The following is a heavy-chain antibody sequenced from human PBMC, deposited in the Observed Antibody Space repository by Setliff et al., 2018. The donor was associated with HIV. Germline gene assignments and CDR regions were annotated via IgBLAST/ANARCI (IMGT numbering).Heavy chain of an antibody. CDR1: GYEFYGWW. CDR3: VRYSGSSYKSNWFDP. J-gene: IGHJ5*02. D-gene: IGHD1-26*01. V-gene: IGHV5-51*01. CDR2: IYPDDSNT. Sequence: GESLKISCKTSGYEFYGWWIGWVRQKPGKGLEWMGIIYPDDSNTRYSTSFRGQVTISADMSISTAYLQWSSLQASDTAMYYCVRYSGSSYKSNWFDPWGQGTRVTVSS.